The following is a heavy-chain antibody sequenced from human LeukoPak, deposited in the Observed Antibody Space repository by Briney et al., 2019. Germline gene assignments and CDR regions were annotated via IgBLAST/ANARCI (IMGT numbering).Heavy chain of an antibody. CDR3: ARGLYNAFDI. CDR2: ISSSSSSI. J-gene: IGHJ3*02. V-gene: IGHV3-48*02. D-gene: IGHD2-2*02. CDR1: GFTFSSYS. Sequence: GGSLRLSCAASGFTFSSYSMIWVRQAPGKGVEWVSYISSSSSSIYYADSVKGRFTISRYNARDSLYLQMNSLRDEDTAVYYCARGLYNAFDIWGQGTMVTVSS.